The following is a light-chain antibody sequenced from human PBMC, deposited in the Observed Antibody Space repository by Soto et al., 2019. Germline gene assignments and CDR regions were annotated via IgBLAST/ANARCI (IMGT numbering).Light chain of an antibody. CDR1: QSVSSSY. J-gene: IGKJ1*01. Sequence: EIVLTQSPGTLALSPGERATLSCRASQSVSSSYLAWYQQKPGQAPRLLIYGASSRATGIPDRFSGSGSGTDFTLTICRLEPEDFAVYYCQQYGSSWTFGQGTKVDIK. CDR2: GAS. CDR3: QQYGSSWT. V-gene: IGKV3-20*01.